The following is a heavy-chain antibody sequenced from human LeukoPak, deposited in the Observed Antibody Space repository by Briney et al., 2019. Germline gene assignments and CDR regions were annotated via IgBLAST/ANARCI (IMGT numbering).Heavy chain of an antibody. Sequence: SQTLSLTCTVSGGSISSCSYYWSWIRQPAGKGLEWIGRIYTSGSTNYNPSLKSRVTISVDTSKNQFSLKLSSVTAADTAVYYCAARGRAPRYYHYMDVWGKGTTVTV. CDR3: AARGRAPRYYHYMDV. J-gene: IGHJ6*03. CDR2: IYTSGST. V-gene: IGHV4-61*02. CDR1: GGSISSCSYY.